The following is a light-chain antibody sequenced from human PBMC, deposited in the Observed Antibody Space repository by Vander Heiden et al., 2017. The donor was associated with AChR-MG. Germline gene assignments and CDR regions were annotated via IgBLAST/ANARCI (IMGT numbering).Light chain of an antibody. CDR3: QHNGSSPRT. Sequence: EIVLTQPPATLSLSPGERATPSCGASQSVRSNYLAWYQQKPGLAPRLLIYDASSTAAGIPDRCSGSASGTDFALTISRLDAEDVAVYYWQHNGSSPRTFGQGTKVEIK. J-gene: IGKJ1*01. V-gene: IGKV3D-20*01. CDR2: DAS. CDR1: QSVRSNY.